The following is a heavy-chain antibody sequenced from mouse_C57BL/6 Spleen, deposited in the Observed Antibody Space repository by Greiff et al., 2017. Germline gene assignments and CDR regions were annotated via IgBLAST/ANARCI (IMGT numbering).Heavy chain of an antibody. J-gene: IGHJ4*01. V-gene: IGHV1-9*01. CDR3: ARYYDVFSLAMDY. CDR1: GYTFTGYW. D-gene: IGHD2-4*01. Sequence: VQLQESGAELMKPGASVKLSCKASGYTFTGYWIEWVKQRPGHGLEWIGEILPGSGSTNYNEKLKGKATFTADTSSNPAYMQLSSQATEDSSIYYCARYYDVFSLAMDYWGQGTSVTVSS. CDR2: ILPGSGST.